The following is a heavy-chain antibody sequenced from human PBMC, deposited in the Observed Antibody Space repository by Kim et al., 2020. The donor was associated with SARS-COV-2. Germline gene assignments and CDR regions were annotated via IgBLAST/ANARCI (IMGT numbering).Heavy chain of an antibody. CDR3: ARSQKRLLSPSGVRIVSGMDV. D-gene: IGHD3-10*01. CDR2: INHSGST. Sequence: SETLSLTCAVYGGSFSGYYWSWIRQPPGKGLEWIGEINHSGSTNYNPSLKSRVTISVDTSKNQFSLKLSSVTAADTAVYYCARSQKRLLSPSGVRIVSGMDVWGPGTTGTVSS. J-gene: IGHJ6*02. CDR1: GGSFSGYY. V-gene: IGHV4-34*01.